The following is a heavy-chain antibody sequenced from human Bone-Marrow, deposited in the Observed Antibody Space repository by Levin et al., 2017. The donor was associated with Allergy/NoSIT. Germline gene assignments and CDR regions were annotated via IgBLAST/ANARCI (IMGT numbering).Heavy chain of an antibody. J-gene: IGHJ3*02. D-gene: IGHD5-12*01. CDR1: GFTFTDYY. CDR3: AVDADIVGSMEASSFDI. V-gene: IGHV3-11*03. CDR2: ISSSTQYS. Sequence: LSLTCVASGFTFTDYYMSWIRQAPGKGPEWLSFISSSTQYSNYADSVKGRFTITRDNAKNSVFLQMNNVSLEDTAMYYGAVDADIVGSMEASSFDIWGQGTMVTVSS.